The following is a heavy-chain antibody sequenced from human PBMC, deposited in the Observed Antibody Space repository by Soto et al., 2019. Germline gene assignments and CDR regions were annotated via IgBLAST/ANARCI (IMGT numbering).Heavy chain of an antibody. CDR2: IYYSGST. CDR1: GGSISSGDYY. J-gene: IGHJ4*02. Sequence: SETLSLTCTVSGGSISSGDYYWSWIRQPPGKGLEWIGYIYYSGSTNYNPSPQSRITISVDKTKNQFFLKLSSVTAADMAVYYCARADYDSSGYYPYWGQGTLVTVSS. CDR3: ARADYDSSGYYPY. D-gene: IGHD3-22*01. V-gene: IGHV4-61*08.